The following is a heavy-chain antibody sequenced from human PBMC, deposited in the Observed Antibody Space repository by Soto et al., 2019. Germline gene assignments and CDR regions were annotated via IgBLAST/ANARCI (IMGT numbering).Heavy chain of an antibody. V-gene: IGHV4-34*01. D-gene: IGHD3-16*02. CDR1: CGSFSGYY. J-gene: IGHJ4*01. CDR3: ARGRDDYVWGSYRPRAPPFGN. CDR2: IDHSGST. Sequence: PSWTLSLISAVSCGSFSGYYWSWIRQPPGKGLEWIGEIDHSGSTNYNPSLKSRVTISVDTSKNQFSLKLSSVTAADTAVYYCARGRDDYVWGSYRPRAPPFGNWAHGTLVTVSP.